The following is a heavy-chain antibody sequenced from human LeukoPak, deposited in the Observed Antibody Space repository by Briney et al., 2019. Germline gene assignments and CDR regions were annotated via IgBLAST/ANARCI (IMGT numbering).Heavy chain of an antibody. Sequence: ASVKVSCKASGYTFTSYYMHWVRQAPGQGLEWMGIINPSGGSTSYAQKFQGRVTMTRDTSTSTVYMELSSLRSEDTAVYYCARGGYYDYVWGSYRLGPTPDLWGQGTLVTVSS. D-gene: IGHD3-16*02. V-gene: IGHV1-46*01. CDR3: ARGGYYDYVWGSYRLGPTPDL. CDR2: INPSGGST. CDR1: GYTFTSYY. J-gene: IGHJ5*02.